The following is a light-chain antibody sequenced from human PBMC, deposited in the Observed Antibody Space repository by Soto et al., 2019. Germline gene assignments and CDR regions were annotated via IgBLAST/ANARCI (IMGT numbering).Light chain of an antibody. CDR3: LQYHNLWA. V-gene: IGKV3-15*01. J-gene: IGKJ1*01. CDR2: RAS. CDR1: QNIYYN. Sequence: ILMTQSPATVSVSPGESATLSCRASQNIYYNVAWYQQRPGQAPRLLMYRASTWAPGVPARYSGSGSGTEFTLTISRLQPEDFTVYSCLQYHNLWAFGQGTKVEI.